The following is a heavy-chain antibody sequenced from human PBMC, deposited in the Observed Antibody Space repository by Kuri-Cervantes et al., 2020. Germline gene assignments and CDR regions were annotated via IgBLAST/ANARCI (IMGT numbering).Heavy chain of an antibody. CDR1: GGSISSNNYY. Sequence: SETLSLTCTVSGGSISSNNYYWGWIRQPPGKGLEWIGNIYYFGRTHYNPSLKSQITLSVDTSKNQFSLKLSVVTAADTAVYYCASAVPFGYWGQGTPVTVSS. CDR2: IYYFGRT. CDR3: ASAVPFGY. J-gene: IGHJ4*02. V-gene: IGHV4-39*07.